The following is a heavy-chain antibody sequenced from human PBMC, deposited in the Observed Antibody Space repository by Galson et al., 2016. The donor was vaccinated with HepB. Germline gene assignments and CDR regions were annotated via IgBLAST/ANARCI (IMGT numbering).Heavy chain of an antibody. D-gene: IGHD4-23*01. CDR3: SRVGTEITPGGPFDS. CDR1: GFSLSTSGVG. J-gene: IGHJ4*02. Sequence: PALVKPTQTLTLTCTFSGFSLSTSGVGVGWIRQPPGRALEWLALIFWNDDKRYSPSLKSRLTITKDTSKNHVVLTVTNMDPVETATYYCSRVGTEITPGGPFDSWGQGTLVTVSS. V-gene: IGHV2-5*01. CDR2: IFWNDDK.